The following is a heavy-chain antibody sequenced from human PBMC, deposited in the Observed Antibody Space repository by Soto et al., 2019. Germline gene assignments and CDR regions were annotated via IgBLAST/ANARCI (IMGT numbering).Heavy chain of an antibody. J-gene: IGHJ4*02. V-gene: IGHV1-69*18. CDR3: ARDRADRGFDY. CDR1: GDRFTSYA. D-gene: IGHD3-10*01. Sequence: QVQLEQSGAEVKKPGSSVKVSCKASGDRFTSYAISWVRQAPGQGLEWVGTVVPVLGTTNYAQKLRGRVTITADESTSTAYMELGSLRSEDTAIYYCARDRADRGFDYWGQGTLVTVSS. CDR2: VVPVLGTT.